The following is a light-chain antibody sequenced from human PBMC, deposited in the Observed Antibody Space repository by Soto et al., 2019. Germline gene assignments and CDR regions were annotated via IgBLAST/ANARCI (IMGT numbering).Light chain of an antibody. CDR2: AAS. CDR3: LQHNSYPRT. Sequence: DIQMTQSPSSLSASVGDRVTITCRASQAITNDLSWYQQKPGEPPKRLIYAASTLHSGVPSRFSGGGSGTESTLTISSRQPEDFATYFCLQHNSYPRTFGQGTKVEIK. CDR1: QAITND. J-gene: IGKJ1*01. V-gene: IGKV1-17*01.